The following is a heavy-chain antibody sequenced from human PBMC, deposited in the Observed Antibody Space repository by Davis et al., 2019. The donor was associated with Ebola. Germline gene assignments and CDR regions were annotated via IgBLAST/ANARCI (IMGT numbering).Heavy chain of an antibody. CDR3: ARGFSMKAVAQNGYMNV. D-gene: IGHD3-22*01. V-gene: IGHV4-39*07. Sequence: PSETLSLTCSVSGGAIGSSAYFWGWIRQSPGKGLEYIGIFLYGGTTHSSPPLKSRVTMSIDTSQNQFSLELTSVTAADTATYYCARGFSMKAVAQNGYMNVWGKGTTVTVSS. J-gene: IGHJ6*03. CDR1: GGAIGSSAYF. CDR2: FLYGGTT.